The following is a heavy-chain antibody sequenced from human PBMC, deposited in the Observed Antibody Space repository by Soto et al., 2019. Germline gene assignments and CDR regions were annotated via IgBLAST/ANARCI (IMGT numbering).Heavy chain of an antibody. V-gene: IGHV4-34*01. CDR1: GGSFSGYY. CDR3: ARAGPTTMVRGLTYAFDI. J-gene: IGHJ3*02. D-gene: IGHD3-10*01. CDR2: INHSGST. Sequence: KPSETLSLTCAVYGGSFSGYYWSWIRQPPGKGLEWIGEINHSGSTNYNPSLKSRVTISVDTSKNQFSLKLSSVTAADTAVYYCARAGPTTMVRGLTYAFDIWGQGTMASVSS.